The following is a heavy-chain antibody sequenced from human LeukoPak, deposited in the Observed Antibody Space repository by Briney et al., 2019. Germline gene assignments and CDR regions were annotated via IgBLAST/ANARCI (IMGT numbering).Heavy chain of an antibody. CDR2: IYYSGST. Sequence: SETLSLTCTVSGGSISSSSYYWGWIRQPPGKGLEWIGSIYYSGSTYYNPSLKSRVTISVDTSKNQFSLKLRSVTAADTAVYYCASWYYYDSSGYYSDSGYWGQGTLVTVSS. V-gene: IGHV4-39*01. J-gene: IGHJ4*02. CDR3: ASWYYYDSSGYYSDSGY. D-gene: IGHD3-22*01. CDR1: GGSISSSSYY.